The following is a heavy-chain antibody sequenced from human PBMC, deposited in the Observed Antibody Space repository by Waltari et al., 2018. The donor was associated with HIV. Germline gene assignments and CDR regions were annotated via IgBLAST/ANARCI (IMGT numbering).Heavy chain of an antibody. V-gene: IGHV1-24*01. D-gene: IGHD3-16*01. CDR3: AVAVGTPYDF. CDR2: FDPEEDET. CDR1: GYSLTEAS. Sequence: QVQLVQSGAEVKKPGASVKVSCKVYGYSLTEASIHWVRQAPGKGFEWMGGFDPEEDETIYAQKFQGRVTMTEDTSSGTAYMELSSLRSEDTALYYCAVAVGTPYDFWGKGTQVIVSS. J-gene: IGHJ4*02.